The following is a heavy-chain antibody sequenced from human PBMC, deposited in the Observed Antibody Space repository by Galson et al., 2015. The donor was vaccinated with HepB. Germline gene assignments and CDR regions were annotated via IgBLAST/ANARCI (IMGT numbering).Heavy chain of an antibody. V-gene: IGHV1-8*01. Sequence: SVKVSCKASGYTFTSYDINWVRQATGQGLEWMGWMNPNSGNTGYAQKFQGRVTMTRNTSISTAYMELSSLRSEDTAVYYCARDPILYCSGGSCYQGAYDPWGQGTLVTVSS. J-gene: IGHJ5*02. CDR1: GYTFTSYD. CDR3: ARDPILYCSGGSCYQGAYDP. D-gene: IGHD2-15*01. CDR2: MNPNSGNT.